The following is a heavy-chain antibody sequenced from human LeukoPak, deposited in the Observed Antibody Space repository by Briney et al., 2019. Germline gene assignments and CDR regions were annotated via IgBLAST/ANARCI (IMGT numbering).Heavy chain of an antibody. CDR2: ISAYNGNT. CDR3: ARDKWFGEFTDAFDI. D-gene: IGHD3-10*01. J-gene: IGHJ3*02. V-gene: IGHV1-18*01. CDR1: GYTFTNYG. Sequence: GASVKVSCKASGYTFTNYGISWVRQAPGQGLEWMGWISAYNGNTNYAQKLQGRVTMTTDTSTSTAYMELRSLRSDDTAVYYCARDKWFGEFTDAFDIWGQGTMVTVSS.